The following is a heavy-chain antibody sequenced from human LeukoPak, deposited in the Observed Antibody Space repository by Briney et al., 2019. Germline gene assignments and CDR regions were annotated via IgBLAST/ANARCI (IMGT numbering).Heavy chain of an antibody. CDR3: AREKGENYYSSGYSDY. CDR2: IYHSGNT. CDR1: GYSISSGYY. V-gene: IGHV4-38-2*02. D-gene: IGHD3-22*01. Sequence: SETLSLTCIVSGYSISSGYYWGWIRQPPGKGLEWIGNIYHSGNTYYNPSLKSRVTISADTSKNQFSLRLSSVTAADTAVYYCAREKGENYYSSGYSDYWGQGTLVTVSS. J-gene: IGHJ4*02.